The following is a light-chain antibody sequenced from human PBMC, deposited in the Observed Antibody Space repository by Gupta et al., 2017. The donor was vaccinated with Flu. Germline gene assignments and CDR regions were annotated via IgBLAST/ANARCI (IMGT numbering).Light chain of an antibody. J-gene: IGKJ2*01. CDR3: QQTYSTLYT. V-gene: IGKV1-39*01. CDR2: TVS. Sequence: KLLISTVSTLQSGIPSRFSGTGSGTDFTLTITSLQPEDFATYYCQQTYSTLYTFGQGTKLEIK.